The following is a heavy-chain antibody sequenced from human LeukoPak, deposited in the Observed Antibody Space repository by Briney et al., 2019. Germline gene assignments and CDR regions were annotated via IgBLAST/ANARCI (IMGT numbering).Heavy chain of an antibody. J-gene: IGHJ4*02. D-gene: IGHD5-12*01. V-gene: IGHV1-2*02. CDR3: ARDLHKYSGYGLTE. Sequence: ASVKVSCKASGYTFTDYYIHWVRQAPGQGLEWMGWINPNNGGTYFAQKFKGRVTVTRDTSVSTAYVEVSSLRSDDTAVYYCARDLHKYSGYGLTEWGQGTLVTVSS. CDR2: INPNNGGT. CDR1: GYTFTDYY.